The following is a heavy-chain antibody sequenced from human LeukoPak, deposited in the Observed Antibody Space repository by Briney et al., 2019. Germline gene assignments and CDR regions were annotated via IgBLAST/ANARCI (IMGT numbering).Heavy chain of an antibody. CDR3: AKGKYSSGGVPDY. J-gene: IGHJ4*02. CDR1: EFTFSSHA. V-gene: IGHV3-23*01. D-gene: IGHD6-19*01. CDR2: ISGGGEST. Sequence: GGSLGLSCVASEFTFSSHAMNWVRQAQGKGLEWVSSISGGGESTYYADSVKGRFTVSRDNSKNTLYLQINSLRGEDTAVYYCAKGKYSSGGVPDYWGQGTLVTVSS.